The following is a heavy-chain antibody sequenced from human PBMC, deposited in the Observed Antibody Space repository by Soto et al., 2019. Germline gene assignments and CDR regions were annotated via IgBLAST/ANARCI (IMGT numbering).Heavy chain of an antibody. J-gene: IGHJ3*02. CDR3: ARVSPHTDAFDI. Sequence: LSLTCTVSGGSISSYYWSWIRQPPGKGLEWIGYIYYSGSTNYNPSLKSRVTISVDTSKNQFSLKLSSVTAADTAVYYCARVSPHTDAFDIWGQGTMVTVSS. V-gene: IGHV4-59*01. CDR1: GGSISSYY. D-gene: IGHD5-18*01. CDR2: IYYSGST.